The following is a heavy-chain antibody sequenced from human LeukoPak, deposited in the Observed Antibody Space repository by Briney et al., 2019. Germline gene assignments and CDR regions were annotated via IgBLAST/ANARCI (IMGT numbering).Heavy chain of an antibody. CDR1: GDSISSFF. J-gene: IGHJ6*02. CDR3: ARVRFPFGLGA. Sequence: SGTLSLNCSVSGDSISSFFWSWIRQPPGKGLEYIGHIYHTGSSNYNPSLKSRVTMSVDTSKNQFSLRLTSVTAADTAFYYCARVRFPFGLGAWGQGTTVTVSS. V-gene: IGHV4-59*01. CDR2: IYHTGSS.